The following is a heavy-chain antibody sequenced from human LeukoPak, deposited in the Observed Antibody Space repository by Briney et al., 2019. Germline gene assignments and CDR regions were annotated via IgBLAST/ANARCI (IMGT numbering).Heavy chain of an antibody. CDR1: GFTFSSYA. D-gene: IGHD3-10*01. V-gene: IGHV3-23*01. CDR3: AKGTIRGVLQHWFDP. CDR2: ISGSGGST. Sequence: GGSLRLSCAASGFTFSSYAMSWVRQAPGKGLEWVSAISGSGGSTYYADSVKGRFTISRDNSKNTLYLQMNSLRAEDTAVYYCAKGTIRGVLQHWFDPWGQGTLVTVSS. J-gene: IGHJ5*02.